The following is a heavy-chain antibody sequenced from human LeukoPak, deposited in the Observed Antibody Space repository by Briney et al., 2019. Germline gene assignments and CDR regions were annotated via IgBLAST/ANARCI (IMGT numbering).Heavy chain of an antibody. V-gene: IGHV1-69*13. Sequence: GASVKVSYKASGGTFSSYAISWVRQAPGQGLEWMGGIIPIFGTANYAQKFQGRVTITADESTSTAYMELSSLRSEDTAVYYCARGYSSGADAFDIWGQGTMVTVSS. D-gene: IGHD6-19*01. CDR3: ARGYSSGADAFDI. CDR2: IIPIFGTA. J-gene: IGHJ3*02. CDR1: GGTFSSYA.